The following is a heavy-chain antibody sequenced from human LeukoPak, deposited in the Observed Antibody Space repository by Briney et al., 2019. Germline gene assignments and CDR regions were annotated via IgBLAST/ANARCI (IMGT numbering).Heavy chain of an antibody. D-gene: IGHD5-12*01. CDR3: ARVSRSGYDSY. CDR2: IYYSGST. V-gene: IGHV4-39*07. J-gene: IGHJ4*02. Sequence: PSETLSLTCTVSGGSISSSSYYWGWIRQPPGKGLEWIGSIYYSGSTNYNPSLKSRVTISVDTSKNQFSLKLSSVTAADTAVYYCARVSRSGYDSYWGQGTLVTVSS. CDR1: GGSISSSSYY.